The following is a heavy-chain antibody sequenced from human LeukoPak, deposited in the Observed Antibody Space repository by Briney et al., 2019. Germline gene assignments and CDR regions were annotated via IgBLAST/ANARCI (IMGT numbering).Heavy chain of an antibody. D-gene: IGHD5-12*01. CDR3: AGLGYSGYGPRSRFDN. Sequence: GASVKVSCKASGSTFSNNAISWVRQAPGQGLEWMGGIIPRFTPNYAQHFQGRVTITTDEATTTAYLELSNLRSDDTAVYYCAGLGYSGYGPRSRFDNWGQGTLITVST. V-gene: IGHV1-69*05. CDR1: GSTFSNNA. CDR2: IIPRFTP. J-gene: IGHJ4*02.